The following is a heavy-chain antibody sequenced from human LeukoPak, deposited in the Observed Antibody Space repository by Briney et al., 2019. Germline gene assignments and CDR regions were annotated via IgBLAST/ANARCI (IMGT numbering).Heavy chain of an antibody. J-gene: IGHJ4*02. D-gene: IGHD4-23*01. CDR1: GFTFSSYW. CDR3: ARGIDYGGNDYFDY. CDR2: INTDGSST. Sequence: GGSLRPSCAASGFTFSSYWMHWVRQAPGKGLVWVSRINTDGSSTSYADSVKGRFTISRDNAKNTLYLQMNSLRAEDTAVYYCARGIDYGGNDYFDYWGQGTLVTVSS. V-gene: IGHV3-74*01.